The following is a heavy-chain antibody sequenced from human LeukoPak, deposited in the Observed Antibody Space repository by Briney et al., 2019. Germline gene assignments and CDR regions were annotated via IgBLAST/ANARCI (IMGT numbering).Heavy chain of an antibody. J-gene: IGHJ4*02. V-gene: IGHV4-34*01. CDR3: ARGRDYYDFWSGYKPYDY. CDR1: XGXXSGYY. D-gene: IGHD3-3*01. CDR2: XNHSGST. Sequence: SETLSLTCAVYXGXXSGYYWSWIRQXXXXXXEWIGEXNHSGSTNYNPSLKSRVTISVDTSKNQFSLKLSSVTAADTAVYYCARGRDYYDFWSGYKPYDYWGQGTLVTVSS.